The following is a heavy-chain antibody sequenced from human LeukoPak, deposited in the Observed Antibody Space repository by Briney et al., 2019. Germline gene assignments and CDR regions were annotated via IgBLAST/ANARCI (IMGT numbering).Heavy chain of an antibody. J-gene: IGHJ4*02. CDR2: ISSIGTYT. CDR1: GFTFSRYA. CDR3: ARGMSGSGMTY. V-gene: IGHV3-21*01. Sequence: GGSLRLSCAASGFTFSRYAMNWVRQAPGKGLDWVSLISSIGTYTYYADSVKGRFTISRDNAKNSLILYMSNLGVEETAVYYCARGMSGSGMTYWGQGTQVPVSS. D-gene: IGHD3-10*01.